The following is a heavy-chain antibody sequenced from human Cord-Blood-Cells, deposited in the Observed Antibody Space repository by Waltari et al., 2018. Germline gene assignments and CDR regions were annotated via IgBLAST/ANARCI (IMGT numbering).Heavy chain of an antibody. J-gene: IGHJ4*02. CDR2: INHSGST. CDR1: GGSFSGYY. D-gene: IGHD3-10*01. V-gene: IGHV4-34*01. Sequence: QVQLQQWGAGLLKPSETLSLTCAVYGGSFSGYYWSWIRQPPGKGLEWIGEINHSGSTNSNPSRKRRVTISVDTSKNQFSLKLSSVTAADTAVYYCARVSMRGSGSYYSFDYWGQGTLVTVSS. CDR3: ARVSMRGSGSYYSFDY.